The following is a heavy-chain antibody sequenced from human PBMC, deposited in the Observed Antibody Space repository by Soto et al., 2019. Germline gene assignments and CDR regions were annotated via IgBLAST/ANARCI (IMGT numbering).Heavy chain of an antibody. CDR3: AKWDQYCSGGSCYYGMDV. Sequence: PGGSLRLSCAASGFTFSSYAMSWVRQAPGKGLEWVSAISGSGGSTYYADSVKGRFTISRDNSKNTLYLQMNSLRAEDTAVYYCAKWDQYCSGGSCYYGMDVWGQGTTVTVSS. D-gene: IGHD2-15*01. J-gene: IGHJ6*02. CDR1: GFTFSSYA. V-gene: IGHV3-23*01. CDR2: ISGSGGST.